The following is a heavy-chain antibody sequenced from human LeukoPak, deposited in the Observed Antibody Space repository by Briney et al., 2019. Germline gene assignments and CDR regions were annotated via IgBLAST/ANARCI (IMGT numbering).Heavy chain of an antibody. V-gene: IGHV2-5*02. CDR1: GFSRHTNGVG. Sequence: ESGPTLVNPTQTLTLTCTFAGFSRHTNGVGVGWIRQPPGKALEWLALIYWDDDKHYSPSLKSRLTITKDTSKNQLVLTMTNMNPVDTATYYCAQSDGSNLYERFHIWAQGTMVTVSS. J-gene: IGHJ3*02. CDR2: IYWDDDK. D-gene: IGHD2-8*01. CDR3: AQSDGSNLYERFHI.